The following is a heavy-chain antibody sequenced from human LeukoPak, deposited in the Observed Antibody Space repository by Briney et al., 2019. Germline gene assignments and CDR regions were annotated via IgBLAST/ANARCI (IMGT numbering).Heavy chain of an antibody. V-gene: IGHV1-2*02. D-gene: IGHD6-25*01. CDR1: GYTFAGYY. CDR3: ARESGLGIAATFGY. CDR2: INPNSGGT. Sequence: GASVKVSCKASGYTFAGYYMHWVRQAPGQGLEWMGWINPNSGGTNYAQKFQGRVTMTRDTSISTAYMELSRLRSDDTAVYYCARESGLGIAATFGYWGQGTLVTVSS. J-gene: IGHJ4*02.